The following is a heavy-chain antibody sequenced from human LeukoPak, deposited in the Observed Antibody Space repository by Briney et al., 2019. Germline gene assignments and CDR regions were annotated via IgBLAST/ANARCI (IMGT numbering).Heavy chain of an antibody. V-gene: IGHV4-59*01. D-gene: IGHD2-2*01. CDR3: ARDGEPHQNWFDP. J-gene: IGHJ5*02. CDR1: GGSISSYY. Sequence: SETLSLTCTVSGGSISSYYWSWIRQPPGKGLEWIGYIYYSGSTNYNPSLKSRVTISVDTSKNQFSLKLSSVTAADTAVYYCARDGEPHQNWFDPWAREPWSPSPQ. CDR2: IYYSGST.